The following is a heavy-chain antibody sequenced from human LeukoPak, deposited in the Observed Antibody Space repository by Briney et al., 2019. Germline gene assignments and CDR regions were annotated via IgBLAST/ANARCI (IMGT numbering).Heavy chain of an antibody. CDR2: ISGSGGST. V-gene: IGHV3-23*01. Sequence: GGSLRLSCAASGFTFSSYAMSWVRQAPGKGLEWVSAISGSGGSTYYADSVKGRFTISRDNSKNPLYLQMNSLRAEDTAVYYCAKGVGFGELLPTYFDYWGQGTLVTVSS. CDR3: AKGVGFGELLPTYFDY. J-gene: IGHJ4*02. D-gene: IGHD3-10*01. CDR1: GFTFSSYA.